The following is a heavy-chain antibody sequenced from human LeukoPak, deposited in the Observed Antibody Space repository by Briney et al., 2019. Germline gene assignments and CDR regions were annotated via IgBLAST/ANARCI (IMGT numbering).Heavy chain of an antibody. J-gene: IGHJ4*02. CDR3: ARGAATPVFDY. V-gene: IGHV3-21*01. Sequence: GGSLRLSCAASGFTFSSYSMNWVRQAPGKGLEWVSSISSSSSYIYYADSVKGRFTISRDNAKNSLYLQMNSLRGEDTAVYYCARGAATPVFDYWGQGTLVTVSS. D-gene: IGHD2-2*01. CDR1: GFTFSSYS. CDR2: ISSSSSYI.